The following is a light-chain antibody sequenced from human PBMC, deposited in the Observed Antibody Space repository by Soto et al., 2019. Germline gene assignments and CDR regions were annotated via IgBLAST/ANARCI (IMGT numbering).Light chain of an antibody. CDR1: QSVSSSS. Sequence: EIVLTQSPGTLSLSPGERATVSCRASQSVSSSSLAWYQQKPGQAPRVLIYGASSRATGIPDRFSGSGSGTDFTLAISRLEPEDFAVYYCQQYGSSPWTFGPGTKVDIK. CDR3: QQYGSSPWT. J-gene: IGKJ1*01. CDR2: GAS. V-gene: IGKV3-20*01.